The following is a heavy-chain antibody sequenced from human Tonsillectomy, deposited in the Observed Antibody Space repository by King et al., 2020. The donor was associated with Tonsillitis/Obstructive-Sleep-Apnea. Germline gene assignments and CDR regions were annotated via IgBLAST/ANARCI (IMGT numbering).Heavy chain of an antibody. D-gene: IGHD3-10*01. CDR3: AKNYYGSGSLPVVDY. CDR2: ISYDGSTK. J-gene: IGHJ4*02. CDR1: GFTFNTYA. V-gene: IGHV3-30*04. Sequence: HVQLVESGGGVVQPGRSLRLSCAASGFTFNTYAVHWVRQAPGKGLEWVAVISYDGSTKYYADSVKGRFTISRDNSKNTLYLQMNSLRAEDTAVYYCAKNYYGSGSLPVVDYWGQGTLVTVSS.